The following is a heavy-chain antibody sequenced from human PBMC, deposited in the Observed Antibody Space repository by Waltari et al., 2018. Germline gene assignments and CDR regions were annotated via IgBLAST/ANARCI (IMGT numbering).Heavy chain of an antibody. D-gene: IGHD3-10*01. J-gene: IGHJ4*02. CDR3: AKGGMVQGAHFDY. CDR2: ISGSGGST. V-gene: IGHV3-23*01. Sequence: EVQLLESGGGLVQPGGSLRLSCAASGFTFSSYAMGWVRQAPGKGLEWVSAISGSGGSTYYADSVKGRFTISRDNSKNTLYLQMNSLRAEDTAVYYCAKGGMVQGAHFDYWGQGTLVTVSS. CDR1: GFTFSSYA.